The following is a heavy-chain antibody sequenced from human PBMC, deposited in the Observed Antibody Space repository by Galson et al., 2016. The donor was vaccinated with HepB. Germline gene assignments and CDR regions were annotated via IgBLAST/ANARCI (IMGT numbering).Heavy chain of an antibody. CDR1: GYTFTNNF. D-gene: IGHD2-2*01. J-gene: IGHJ4*02. CDR2: MNPSGGTTT. V-gene: IGHV1-46*04. Sequence: SVKVSCKASGYTFTNNFMHWVRQAPGQGLEWMGQMNPSGGTTTSHAQKLQGRVTMTRDTSTTKFHMELSSLRSEDTALYYYASEYCSTKCDESFDYWGKGTLVAVSS. CDR3: ASEYCSTKCDESFDY.